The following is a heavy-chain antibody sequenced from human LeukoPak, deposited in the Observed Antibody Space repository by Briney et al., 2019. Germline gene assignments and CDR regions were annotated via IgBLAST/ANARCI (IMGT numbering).Heavy chain of an antibody. J-gene: IGHJ4*02. D-gene: IGHD2-8*02. CDR3: ARGLYWGTDY. CDR1: GGSFSGYY. Sequence: SETLSLTCAVYGGSFSGYYWSWIRQPPGKGPEWIGEINHSGSTNYNPSLKSRVTISVDTSKNQFSLKLSSVTAADTAVYYCARGLYWGTDYWGQGTLVTVSS. V-gene: IGHV4-34*01. CDR2: INHSGST.